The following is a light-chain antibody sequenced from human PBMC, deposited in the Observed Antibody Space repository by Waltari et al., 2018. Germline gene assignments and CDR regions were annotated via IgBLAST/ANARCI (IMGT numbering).Light chain of an antibody. CDR1: SSDIGSYNY. J-gene: IGLJ2*01. Sequence: QSALTQPASVSGSPGQSITISCTGTSSDIGSYNYASWYQQHPGKAPKLIIFDVTNRPSGVSNRFSGSKSGNTASLIISGLQGEDEADYYCSSYMDTTALELFGGGTSLTVL. V-gene: IGLV2-14*03. CDR3: SSYMDTTALEL. CDR2: DVT.